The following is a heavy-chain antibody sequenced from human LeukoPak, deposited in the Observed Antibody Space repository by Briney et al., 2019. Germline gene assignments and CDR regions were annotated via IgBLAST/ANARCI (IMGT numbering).Heavy chain of an antibody. V-gene: IGHV1-18*01. CDR1: GYTFTSYG. CDR3: ARDNSVRDEAWWFNP. J-gene: IGHJ5*02. CDR2: ISAYNGHT. D-gene: IGHD5-24*01. Sequence: GASVKVSCKASGYTFTSYGLTWVRQAPGQGLEWMGWISAYNGHTKYPQKFQGRVTLTRDMSTSTDYLELSSLRSEDTAVYYCARDNSVRDEAWWFNPWGQGTLVTVSS.